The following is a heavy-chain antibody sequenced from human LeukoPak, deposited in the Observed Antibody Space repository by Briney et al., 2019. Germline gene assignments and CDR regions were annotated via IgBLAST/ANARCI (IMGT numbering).Heavy chain of an antibody. D-gene: IGHD6-19*01. J-gene: IGHJ4*02. CDR2: ISAYNGNT. Sequence: GASVKVSCKASGYTFTSYGISWVRQAPGQGLEWRGWISAYNGNTNYAQKLQGRVTMTTDTSTSTAYMELRSLRSDDTAVYYCAREVEREQWLSPGGYWGQGTLVTVSS. V-gene: IGHV1-18*04. CDR1: GYTFTSYG. CDR3: AREVEREQWLSPGGY.